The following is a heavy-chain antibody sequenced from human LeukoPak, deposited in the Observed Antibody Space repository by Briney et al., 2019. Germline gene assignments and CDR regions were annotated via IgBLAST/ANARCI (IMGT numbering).Heavy chain of an antibody. CDR2: ITSDGSST. CDR3: ASINSIMITFGGVTAIDY. CDR1: GFTFSSTW. J-gene: IGHJ4*02. V-gene: IGHV3-74*03. Sequence: GGSLRLSCAASGFTFSSTWMHWVRQPPGKGLVWVARITSDGSSTTYAESAKGRFTISRDNAKNSLYLQMNSLRAEDTAVYYCASINSIMITFGGVTAIDYWGQGTLVTVSS. D-gene: IGHD3-16*01.